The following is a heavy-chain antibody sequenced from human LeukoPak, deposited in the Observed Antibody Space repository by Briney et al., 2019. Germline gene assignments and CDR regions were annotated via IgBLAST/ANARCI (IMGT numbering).Heavy chain of an antibody. Sequence: PSETLSLTCTVSGGSISSGDYYWSWIRQPPGKGLEWIGYIYYSGSTYYNPSLKSRVTISVDTSKNQFSLKLSSVTAADTAVYYCARGSRAEYTYGLYHYWGQGTLVTVSS. CDR2: IYYSGST. V-gene: IGHV4-30-4*01. J-gene: IGHJ4*02. D-gene: IGHD5-18*01. CDR1: GGSISSGDYY. CDR3: ARGSRAEYTYGLYHY.